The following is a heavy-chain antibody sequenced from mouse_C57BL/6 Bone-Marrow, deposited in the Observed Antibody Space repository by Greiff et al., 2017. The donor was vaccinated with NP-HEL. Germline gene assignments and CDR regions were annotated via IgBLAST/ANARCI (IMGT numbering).Heavy chain of an antibody. CDR2: IWSGGST. D-gene: IGHD4-1*01. CDR1: GFSLTSYG. CDR3: ARIWDEFAY. V-gene: IGHV2-2*01. J-gene: IGHJ3*01. Sequence: VKLQESGPGLVQPSQSLSITCTVSGFSLTSYGVHWVRQSPGKGLEWLGVIWSGGSTDYNAAFISRLSISKDNSKSQVFFKMNSLQADDTAIYYCARIWDEFAYWGQGTLVTVSA.